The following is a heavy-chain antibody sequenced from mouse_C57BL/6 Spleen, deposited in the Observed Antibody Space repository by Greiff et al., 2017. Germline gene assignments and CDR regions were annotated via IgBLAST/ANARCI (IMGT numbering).Heavy chain of an antibody. V-gene: IGHV1-80*01. Sequence: QVQLQQSGAELVKPGASVKISCKASGYAFSSYWMNWVKQRPGKGLERTGQLYPGDCDTNYNGKFKGKATLTADKSSSTAYMQLSSLTSEDSAVYFCARGDYGYAMDYWGQGTSVTVSS. CDR3: ARGDYGYAMDY. CDR1: GYAFSSYW. D-gene: IGHD2-4*01. CDR2: LYPGDCDT. J-gene: IGHJ4*01.